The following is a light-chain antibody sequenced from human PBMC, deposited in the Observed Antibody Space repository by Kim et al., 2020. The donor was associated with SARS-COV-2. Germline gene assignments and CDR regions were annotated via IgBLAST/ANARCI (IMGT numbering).Light chain of an antibody. CDR1: QTINSN. Sequence: EIVLTQSPVTLSLSPGERATLSCRASQTINSNLGWYQQKPGQAPRLLIYDASNRATGIPARFSGSGSGTDFTLTISSLEPEDSAIYYCQQRGSWPLTFGGGTKVDIK. V-gene: IGKV3-11*01. CDR2: DAS. CDR3: QQRGSWPLT. J-gene: IGKJ4*01.